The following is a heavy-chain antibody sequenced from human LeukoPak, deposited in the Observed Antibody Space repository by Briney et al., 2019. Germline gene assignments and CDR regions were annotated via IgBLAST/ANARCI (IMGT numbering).Heavy chain of an antibody. V-gene: IGHV3-23*01. CDR2: ISGSGGST. CDR1: GFTFSSYA. J-gene: IGHJ6*02. Sequence: GGSLRPSCAVSGFTFSSYAMSWVRQAPGKGLEWVSAISGSGGSTYYADSVKGRFTISRDNSKNSLYLQMNSLRAEDTAVYYCARRAYSSPSGMDVWGQGTTVTVSS. CDR3: ARRAYSSPSGMDV. D-gene: IGHD3-22*01.